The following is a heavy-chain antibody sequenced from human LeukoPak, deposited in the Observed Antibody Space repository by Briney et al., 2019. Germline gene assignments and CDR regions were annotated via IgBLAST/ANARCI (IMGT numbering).Heavy chain of an antibody. V-gene: IGHV3-33*01. CDR1: GFTFGTYG. Sequence: GGSLRLSCAASGFTFGTYGMHWVRQAPGKGLEWVPVIWYDGSNENYADSVKGRFTISRDNSKNTLYLQMNSLRAEDTAVYYCARNYYYDSTRLYYFDYWGQGTLVTVSS. J-gene: IGHJ4*02. D-gene: IGHD3-22*01. CDR2: IWYDGSNE. CDR3: ARNYYYDSTRLYYFDY.